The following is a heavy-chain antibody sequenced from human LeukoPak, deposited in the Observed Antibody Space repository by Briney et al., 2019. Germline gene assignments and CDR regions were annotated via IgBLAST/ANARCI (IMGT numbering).Heavy chain of an antibody. CDR2: ISGSGGST. CDR3: AKAAITMVRGVIITYNRIYYFDY. V-gene: IGHV3-23*01. J-gene: IGHJ4*02. CDR1: GFTFSSYA. Sequence: GGSLRLSCAASGFTFSSYAMSWVRQAPGKGLERVSAISGSGGSTYYADSVKGRFTISRDNSKNTLYLQMNSPRAEDTAVYYCAKAAITMVRGVIITYNRIYYFDYWGQGTLVTVSS. D-gene: IGHD3-10*01.